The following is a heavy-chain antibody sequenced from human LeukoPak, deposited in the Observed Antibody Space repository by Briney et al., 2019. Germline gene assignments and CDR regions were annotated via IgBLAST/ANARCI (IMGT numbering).Heavy chain of an antibody. Sequence: PSETLSLTCTVSGGSIRNYYWSWIWQPPGKGLQCIGYIYYSGSTNYNPSLKSRVTISVDTSKNQFSLKLSYVTATDTAVYYCARHGGYSSPYLHWGQGTLVTVSS. D-gene: IGHD6-13*01. CDR1: GGSIRNYY. CDR3: ARHGGYSSPYLH. CDR2: IYYSGST. V-gene: IGHV4-59*08. J-gene: IGHJ1*01.